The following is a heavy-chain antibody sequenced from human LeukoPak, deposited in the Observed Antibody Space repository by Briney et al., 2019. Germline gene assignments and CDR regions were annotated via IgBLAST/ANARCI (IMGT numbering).Heavy chain of an antibody. CDR1: GFTLRSYE. CDR3: ALLWLGELVGH. Sequence: GGSLRLSCADSGFTLRSYEMNWVRQAPGKGLEWVSYISESGSTTYYADSVKGRFTVSRDNSKNTLYLQLNSLRAEDTAVYYCALLWLGELVGHWGRGTLVTVSS. CDR2: ISESGSTT. J-gene: IGHJ4*02. V-gene: IGHV3-48*03. D-gene: IGHD3-10*01.